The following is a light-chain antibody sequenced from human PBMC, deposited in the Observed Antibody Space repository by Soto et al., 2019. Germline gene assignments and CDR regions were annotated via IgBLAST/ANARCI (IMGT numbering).Light chain of an antibody. CDR2: DAS. Sequence: EIVLTQSPGTLSLSPGERATLSCRASQTVANNYLAWYQQKPGQAPRLLIDDASNRATGVPDRFSGTGSGTYFTLTSSRLEPEDFAVYYCHQCATSPLTFGGGTKVEI. CDR3: HQCATSPLT. J-gene: IGKJ4*01. CDR1: QTVANNY. V-gene: IGKV3-20*01.